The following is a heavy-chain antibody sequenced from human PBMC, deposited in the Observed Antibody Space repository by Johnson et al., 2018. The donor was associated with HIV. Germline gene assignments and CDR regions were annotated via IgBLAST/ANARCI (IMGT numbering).Heavy chain of an antibody. Sequence: VQLVESGGGLVQPGGSLRLSCAASGFTFSSYAMSWVRQAPGKGLEWVSAISGSGGSTYYADSVTGRFTISRDNSKNTLYLQMNSLRAEDTAVYYCAKDRTMIVVVTIDAFDIWGQGTMVTVSS. V-gene: IGHV3-23*04. CDR2: ISGSGGST. CDR3: AKDRTMIVVVTIDAFDI. D-gene: IGHD3-22*01. J-gene: IGHJ3*02. CDR1: GFTFSSYA.